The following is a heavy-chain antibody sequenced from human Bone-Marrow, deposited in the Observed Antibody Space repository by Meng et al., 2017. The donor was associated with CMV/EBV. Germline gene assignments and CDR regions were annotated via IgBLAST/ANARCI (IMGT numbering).Heavy chain of an antibody. CDR3: ARGAGSSGYYYVWGGDYYYGMDV. Sequence: ASVKVSCKASGYTLTSYYMHWVRQAPGQGLEWMGIINPSGGSTSYAQKFQGIVTMTRDTSISTAYMELSSLRSEDTAVYYCARGAGSSGYYYVWGGDYYYGMDVWGQGTTVTVYS. CDR1: GYTLTSYY. J-gene: IGHJ6*01. CDR2: INPSGGST. V-gene: IGHV1-46*01. D-gene: IGHD3-22*01.